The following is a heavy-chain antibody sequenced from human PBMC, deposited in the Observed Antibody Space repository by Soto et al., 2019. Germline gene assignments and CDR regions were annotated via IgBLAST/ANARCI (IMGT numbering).Heavy chain of an antibody. J-gene: IGHJ4*02. CDR3: AKNPLVCSSTSCYPEYFDY. Sequence: GGSLRLSCAASGFTFSSYAMSWVRQAPGKGLEWVSAISGSGGSTYYADSVKGRFTISRDNSKNTLYLQMNSLRAEDTAVYYCAKNPLVCSSTSCYPEYFDYWGQVTLVTVSS. V-gene: IGHV3-23*01. CDR2: ISGSGGST. CDR1: GFTFSSYA. D-gene: IGHD2-2*01.